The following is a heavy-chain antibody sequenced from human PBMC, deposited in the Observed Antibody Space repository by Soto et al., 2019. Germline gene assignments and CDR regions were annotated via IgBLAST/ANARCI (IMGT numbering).Heavy chain of an antibody. CDR2: IYYSGST. Sequence: SETLSLTCTVSGGSISSYYWSWIRQPPGKGLEWIGYIYYSGSTNYNPSLKSRVTISVDTSKNQFSLKLSSVTAADTAVYYCARVISDIVVVPAAIDYYCYYMDVWGKGTTVTVSS. J-gene: IGHJ6*03. CDR3: ARVISDIVVVPAAIDYYCYYMDV. V-gene: IGHV4-59*01. CDR1: GGSISSYY. D-gene: IGHD2-2*02.